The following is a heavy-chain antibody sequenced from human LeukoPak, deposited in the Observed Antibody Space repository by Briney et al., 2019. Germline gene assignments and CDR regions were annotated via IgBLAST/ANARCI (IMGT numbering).Heavy chain of an antibody. J-gene: IGHJ5*01. Sequence: SETLCLTCIVSSVPISSDESYWGWIRQPPGKGLEWVGTISYSGSTCINPSGRGRVSLAIDTYNKQHSLRLNSVTAADTAVYFCAPNALSGKRYSNALNWFDSWGQGILVTVSS. D-gene: IGHD3-16*01. V-gene: IGHV4-39*07. CDR1: SVPISSDESY. CDR2: ISYSGST. CDR3: APNALSGKRYSNALNWFDS.